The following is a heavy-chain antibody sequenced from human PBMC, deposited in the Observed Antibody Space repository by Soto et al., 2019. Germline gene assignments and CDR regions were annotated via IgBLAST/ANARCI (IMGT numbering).Heavy chain of an antibody. CDR2: SGTAGDT. CDR3: ARGFWTGYPAAY. Sequence: EVQLVESGGGLVQPGGSLRLSCAASGFTFSSYDMHWVRQATGKGLEWVSASGTAGDTYYPGSVKGRFTVSRENAKNSLYLQMNSLRAEDTAVYYCARGFWTGYPAAYWGQGTLVTVTS. V-gene: IGHV3-13*01. CDR1: GFTFSSYD. D-gene: IGHD3-3*01. J-gene: IGHJ4*02.